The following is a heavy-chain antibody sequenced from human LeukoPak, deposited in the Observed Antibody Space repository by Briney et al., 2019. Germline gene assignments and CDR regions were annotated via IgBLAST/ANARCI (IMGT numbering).Heavy chain of an antibody. CDR1: GFTFSNSA. J-gene: IGHJ6*03. Sequence: GGSLRLSCAASGFTFSNSAMNWVRQTPGKGLEWVSYISHSTNTIYYADSVKGRFTISRDNARNLLYLQMNSLRAEDTAVYYCARGVDIVVVPAAILDYYMDVWGKGTTVTISS. D-gene: IGHD2-2*03. CDR3: ARGVDIVVVPAAILDYYMDV. CDR2: ISHSTNTI. V-gene: IGHV3-48*01.